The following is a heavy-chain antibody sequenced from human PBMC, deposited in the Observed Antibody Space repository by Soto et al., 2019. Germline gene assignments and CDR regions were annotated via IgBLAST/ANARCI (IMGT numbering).Heavy chain of an antibody. CDR3: VKDRDCTRTTCPAGYSGMDV. CDR1: GFTFEDYA. J-gene: IGHJ6*02. D-gene: IGHD2-2*01. V-gene: IGHV3-9*01. CDR2: ISWNSGRI. Sequence: PGGSLRLSCAASGFTFEDYAMHWVRQAPGKGLEGVSGISWNSGRIDYADSVKGRFTISRDNAWNSLYLQMNSLRPEDTALYYCVKDRDCTRTTCPAGYSGMDVWGQGTPVTVSS.